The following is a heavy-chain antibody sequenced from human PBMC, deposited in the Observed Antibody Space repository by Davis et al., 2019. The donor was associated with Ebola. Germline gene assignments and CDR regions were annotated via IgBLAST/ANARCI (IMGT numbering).Heavy chain of an antibody. CDR2: LIPILGTG. CDR3: AIAKGVQLVFDF. D-gene: IGHD6-6*01. V-gene: IGHV1-69*10. J-gene: IGHJ4*02. CDR1: GGTFSNYA. Sequence: SVKVSCKASGGTFSNYAVSWVRQAPGQGLEWMGGLIPILGTGNSAQKFQGRVTITADKSTGTAYMDLSGLRSEDTAMYYCAIAKGVQLVFDFWGQGTLVTVSS.